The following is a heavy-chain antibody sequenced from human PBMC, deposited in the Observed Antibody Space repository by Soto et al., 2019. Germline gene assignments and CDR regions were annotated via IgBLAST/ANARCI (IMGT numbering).Heavy chain of an antibody. V-gene: IGHV1-18*01. CDR3: ARESRYYDSSGYPDY. J-gene: IGHJ4*02. Sequence: GASVKVSCKTSGYTFINYDLTWVRQAPGQGLEWMGWISPYSGDTNYAHKLQGRVTLTTDTSTGTAYMELRSLRSDDTAVYFCARESRYYDSSGYPDYWGQGTLVTVSS. CDR1: GYTFINYD. D-gene: IGHD3-22*01. CDR2: ISPYSGDT.